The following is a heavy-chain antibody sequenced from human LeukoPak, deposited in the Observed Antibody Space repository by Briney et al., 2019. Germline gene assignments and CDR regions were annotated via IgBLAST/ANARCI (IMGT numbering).Heavy chain of an antibody. CDR1: GGSISSGGYY. CDR3: ARERGPMVRGVGLYGMDV. CDR2: IYYSGST. V-gene: IGHV4-31*03. Sequence: SQTLSLTCTVPGGSISSGGYYWSWLRQHPGKGLEWIGYIYYSGSTYYNPSLKSRVTISVDTSKNQFSLKLSSVTAADTAVYYCARERGPMVRGVGLYGMDVWGQGTTVTVSS. J-gene: IGHJ6*02. D-gene: IGHD3-10*01.